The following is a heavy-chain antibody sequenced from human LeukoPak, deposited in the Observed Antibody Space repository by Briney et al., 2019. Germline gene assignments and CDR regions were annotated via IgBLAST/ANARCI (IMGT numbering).Heavy chain of an antibody. CDR2: IKQDGSEK. J-gene: IGHJ6*02. CDR1: GFTFSSYW. D-gene: IGHD4-17*01. CDR3: ARDPLPTVPTPTGMDV. V-gene: IGHV3-7*01. Sequence: GGSLRLSCAASGFTFSSYWMNWVRQAPGKGLEWVANIKQDGSEKFYVDSVKGRFTISRDNAKNSLYLQMNSLRAEDTAVYYCARDPLPTVPTPTGMDVWGQGTTVTVSS.